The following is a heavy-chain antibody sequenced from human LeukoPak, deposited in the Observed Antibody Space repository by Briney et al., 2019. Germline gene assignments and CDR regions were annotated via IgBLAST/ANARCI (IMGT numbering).Heavy chain of an antibody. CDR2: ISNSGATT. V-gene: IGHV3-53*01. D-gene: IGHD3-10*01. J-gene: IGHJ4*02. Sequence: GGSLRLSCEASGFTVYNNYMGWVRQAPGKGLEWVSVISNSGATTDYADSVKGRFTISRDNSKNTLSLQMNSLRAEDTAVYYCAKEELYYYGSGTYYTLAPFDYWGQGTLVTVSS. CDR1: GFTVYNNY. CDR3: AKEELYYYGSGTYYTLAPFDY.